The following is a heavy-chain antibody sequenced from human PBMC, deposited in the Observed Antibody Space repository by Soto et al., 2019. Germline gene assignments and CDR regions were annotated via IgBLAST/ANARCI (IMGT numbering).Heavy chain of an antibody. D-gene: IGHD2-2*01. J-gene: IGHJ5*02. CDR3: ARLHCDSPNCVPLDP. CDR2: IYYSGTS. V-gene: IGHV4-39*01. CDR1: GGSINDDTYY. Sequence: QLQLQESGPGLVKPSETLSLTCTVSGGSINDDTYYWGWIRQPPGKGLEWIGSIYYSGTSSYNPSLKSRVTXPXXXSXXQLSLRLRSVTAADTAVYYCARLHCDSPNCVPLDPWGQGTLVIVSS.